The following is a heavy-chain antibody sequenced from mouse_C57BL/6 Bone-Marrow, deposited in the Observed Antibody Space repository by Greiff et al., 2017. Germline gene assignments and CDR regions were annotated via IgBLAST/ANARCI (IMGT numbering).Heavy chain of an antibody. J-gene: IGHJ3*01. CDR2: LYPGDGGT. V-gene: IGHV1-82*01. CDR1: GYAFSSSW. CDR3: ARGGSAGPFAY. D-gene: IGHD3-2*02. Sequence: VQLQQSGPELVKPGASVKISCKASGYAFSSSWMNWVKQRPGKGLEWIGRLYPGDGGTNYNGKFKGKATLTADKYSSTAYMQLSSLTSEDSAVYFGARGGSAGPFAYWGQGTLVTVSA.